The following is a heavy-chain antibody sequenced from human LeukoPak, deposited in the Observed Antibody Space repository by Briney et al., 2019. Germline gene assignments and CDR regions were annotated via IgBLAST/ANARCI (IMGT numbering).Heavy chain of an antibody. Sequence: GGSLRLSCAASGFTFSSYSMTWVRQAPGKGLEWVSSISSSSSYIYYADSVKGRFTISRDNAKNSLYLQMNSLRAEDTAVYYCARSSAMDTFDYWGQGTLVTVSS. V-gene: IGHV3-21*01. D-gene: IGHD5-18*01. CDR3: ARSSAMDTFDY. J-gene: IGHJ4*02. CDR1: GFTFSSYS. CDR2: ISSSSSYI.